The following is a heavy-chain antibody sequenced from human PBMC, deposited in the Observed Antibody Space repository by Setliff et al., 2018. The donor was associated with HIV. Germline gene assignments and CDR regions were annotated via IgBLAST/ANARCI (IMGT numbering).Heavy chain of an antibody. D-gene: IGHD3-22*01. V-gene: IGHV5-51*01. CDR3: ARGGLYDIGGYYPPPAGRIDS. Sequence: GESLKLSCRVSGYSFTSYWIAWVRQMPGRGLEWMGNIYPGDSETRYSPSFVGQVTFSVDKSVNTAYLQRRSLKASDTAMYYCARGGLYDIGGYYPPPAGRIDSWGPGTLVTVSS. CDR2: IYPGDSET. J-gene: IGHJ4*02. CDR1: GYSFTSYW.